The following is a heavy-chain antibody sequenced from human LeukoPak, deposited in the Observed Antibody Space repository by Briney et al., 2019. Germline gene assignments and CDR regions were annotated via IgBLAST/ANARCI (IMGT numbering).Heavy chain of an antibody. Sequence: ASVKVSCTASGGTFSSYAISWVRQAPGQGLEWMGGIIPIFGTANYAQKFQGRVTITADESTSTAYMELRSLRSEDTAVYYCASSPVTWIQLWFGYWGQGTLVTVSS. D-gene: IGHD5-18*01. CDR3: ASSPVTWIQLWFGY. CDR2: IIPIFGTA. J-gene: IGHJ4*02. V-gene: IGHV1-69*13. CDR1: GGTFSSYA.